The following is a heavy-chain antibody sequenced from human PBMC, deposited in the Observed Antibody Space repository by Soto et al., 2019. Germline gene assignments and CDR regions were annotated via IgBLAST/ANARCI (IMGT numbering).Heavy chain of an antibody. D-gene: IGHD5-12*01. J-gene: IGHJ4*02. CDR1: GGSINGYY. Sequence: QVQLQESGPGLVKPSETLSLSCTVSGGSINGYYWSWIRQPPGQGLEWVGNIHYTGSTTYNPSLKSRVTISVDTPKNQFSLKLSSVTAADTAMYYCARGGGWLPEYWGQGTLVTVSS. V-gene: IGHV4-59*01. CDR2: IHYTGST. CDR3: ARGGGWLPEY.